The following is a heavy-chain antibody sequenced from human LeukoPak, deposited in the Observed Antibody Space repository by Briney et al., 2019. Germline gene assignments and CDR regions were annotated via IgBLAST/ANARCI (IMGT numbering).Heavy chain of an antibody. CDR3: ARDGGDLRPDYYYGMDV. CDR1: GFTFSSCA. D-gene: IGHD3-10*01. V-gene: IGHV3-30-3*01. CDR2: ISYDGSNK. J-gene: IGHJ6*02. Sequence: PGGSLRLSCAASGFTFSSCAMHWVRQAPGKGLEWVAVISYDGSNKYYADSVKGRFTISRDNSKNTLYLQMNSLRAEDTAVYYCARDGGDLRPDYYYGMDVWGQGTTVTVSS.